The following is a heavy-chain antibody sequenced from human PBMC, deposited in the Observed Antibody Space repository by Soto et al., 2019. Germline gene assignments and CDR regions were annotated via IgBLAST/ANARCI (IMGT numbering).Heavy chain of an antibody. J-gene: IGHJ3*02. CDR2: ISWNSGSI. V-gene: IGHV3-9*01. CDR1: GFTFDDYA. Sequence: PGGSLRLSCAASGFTFDDYAMHWVRQAPGKGLEWVSGISWNSGSIGYADSVKGRFTISRDNAKNSLYLQMNSLRAEDTALYYCAKDIYPVAVARDAFDIWGQGIMITVSS. D-gene: IGHD6-19*01. CDR3: AKDIYPVAVARDAFDI.